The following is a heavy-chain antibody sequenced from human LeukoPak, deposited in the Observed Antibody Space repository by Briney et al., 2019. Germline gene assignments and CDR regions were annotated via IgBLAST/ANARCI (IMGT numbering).Heavy chain of an antibody. CDR3: AKDSHNTMILVAEWGFDY. V-gene: IGHV3-23*01. D-gene: IGHD3-22*01. CDR2: ISGSGGNT. CDR1: EFTFSNYA. Sequence: GGSLRLSCAASEFTFSNYAMSWVRQAPGKGLEWVSAISGSGGNTYYADSVKGRFTISRDNSKNTLYLQMNSLRAEDTAVYYCAKDSHNTMILVAEWGFDYWGQGTLVTVSS. J-gene: IGHJ4*02.